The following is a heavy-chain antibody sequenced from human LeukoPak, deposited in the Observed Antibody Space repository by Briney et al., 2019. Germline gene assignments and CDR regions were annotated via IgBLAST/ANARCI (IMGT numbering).Heavy chain of an antibody. Sequence: SVKVSCKASGGTFNSYAISWVRQAPGQGLEWMGRIIPIFGTANYAQKFQGRVTIITDESTSTAYMELSSLRSEDTAVYYCAREISGSGGYYNSYYYMDVWGKGTTVTVSS. CDR2: IIPIFGTA. D-gene: IGHD3-10*01. J-gene: IGHJ6*03. CDR3: AREISGSGGYYNSYYYMDV. CDR1: GGTFNSYA. V-gene: IGHV1-69*05.